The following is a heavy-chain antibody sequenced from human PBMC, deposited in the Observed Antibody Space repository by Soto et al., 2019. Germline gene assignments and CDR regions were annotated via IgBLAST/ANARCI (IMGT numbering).Heavy chain of an antibody. Sequence: SETLSLTSTVSGGSISSYYWSWIRQPPGKGLEWIGYIYYSGSTNYNPSLKSRVTISVDTSKNQFSLKLSSVTAADTAVYYCARHFTYNWNDHLSDYWGQGTLVTVSS. CDR2: IYYSGST. CDR1: GGSISSYY. J-gene: IGHJ4*02. D-gene: IGHD1-20*01. V-gene: IGHV4-59*08. CDR3: ARHFTYNWNDHLSDY.